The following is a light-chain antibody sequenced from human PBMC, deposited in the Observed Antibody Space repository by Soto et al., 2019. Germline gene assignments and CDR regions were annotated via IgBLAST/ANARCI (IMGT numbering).Light chain of an antibody. Sequence: QAVVTQEQSSSVSPGGTVTLTCGLSSGSVSTSYYPSWYQQTPGQAPRTLIYSTNTRSAGVPDRFSSSILGNKAALTITGSEADDESYYYCLVYMRSGISVFGGGTKLTVL. J-gene: IGLJ3*02. V-gene: IGLV8-61*01. CDR3: LVYMRSGISV. CDR1: SGSVSTSYY. CDR2: STN.